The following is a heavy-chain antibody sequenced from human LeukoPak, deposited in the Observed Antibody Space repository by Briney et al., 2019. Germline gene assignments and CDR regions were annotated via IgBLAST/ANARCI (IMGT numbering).Heavy chain of an antibody. D-gene: IGHD4-17*01. CDR3: ARESNGDYSDY. V-gene: IGHV4-59*01. CDR1: GGSISTYY. Sequence: SETLSLTCTLSGGSISTYYWSWIRQPPGKGLEWIGYIYSSGSTSYNPSLKSRVTMSIDTSKNQFSLKVKSVTAADTAVYYCARESNGDYSDYWGQGTLVTVSS. CDR2: IYSSGST. J-gene: IGHJ4*02.